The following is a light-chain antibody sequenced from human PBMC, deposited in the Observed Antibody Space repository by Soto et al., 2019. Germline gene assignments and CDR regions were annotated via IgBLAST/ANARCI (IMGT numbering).Light chain of an antibody. CDR3: QQSYSPLYT. CDR2: GAS. V-gene: IGKV1-39*01. Sequence: DIQMTQSPSSLSASVGDRVSITCRASQSINSYLNWYQQKPGKAPKLLIYGASSLQSGVPSRFSGSGSGSDFTLTISSLQPEDFATYYCQQSYSPLYTFGQGTKLEIK. CDR1: QSINSY. J-gene: IGKJ2*01.